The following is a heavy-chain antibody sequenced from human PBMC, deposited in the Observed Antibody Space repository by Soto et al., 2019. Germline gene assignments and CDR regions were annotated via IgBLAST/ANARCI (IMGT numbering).Heavy chain of an antibody. J-gene: IGHJ4*02. D-gene: IGHD3-3*01. V-gene: IGHV3-11*01. CDR1: GFTFSDYY. CDR2: ISSSGRTI. Sequence: QVQLVESGGGLVKPGGSLRLSCAASGFTFSDYYMSWIRQAPGKGLEWVSYISSSGRTIYSADSVKGRFSISRDNAKNALVLQMNSLRAEGPAVYYCAGVFWGGYRPFDFWGQGTLVTVSS. CDR3: AGVFWGGYRPFDF.